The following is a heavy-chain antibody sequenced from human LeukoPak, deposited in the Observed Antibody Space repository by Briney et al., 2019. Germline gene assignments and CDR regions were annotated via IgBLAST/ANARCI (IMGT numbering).Heavy chain of an antibody. J-gene: IGHJ4*02. Sequence: PSETLSLTCAVYGGSFSDYYWSWIRQPAGKGLEWIGEINHSGSTNYNPSLKSRVTISVDTSKNQFSLKLSSVTAADTALYYCARENGYRYDYWGQGTLVTVSS. V-gene: IGHV4-34*01. CDR1: GGSFSDYY. CDR3: ARENGYRYDY. D-gene: IGHD5-18*01. CDR2: INHSGST.